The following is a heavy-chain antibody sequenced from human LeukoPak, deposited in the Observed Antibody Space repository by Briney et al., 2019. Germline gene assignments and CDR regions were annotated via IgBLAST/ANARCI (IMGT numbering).Heavy chain of an antibody. Sequence: PGVSLRLSCAASGFTVSSNYMSWVRQAPGKGLEWVSVIYSGGSTYYADSVKGRFTISRDNSKNTLYLQMNSLRAEDTAVYYCARAVDSSGWYRHFDYWGQGTLVTVSS. J-gene: IGHJ4*02. D-gene: IGHD6-19*01. CDR2: IYSGGST. CDR3: ARAVDSSGWYRHFDY. CDR1: GFTVSSNY. V-gene: IGHV3-66*01.